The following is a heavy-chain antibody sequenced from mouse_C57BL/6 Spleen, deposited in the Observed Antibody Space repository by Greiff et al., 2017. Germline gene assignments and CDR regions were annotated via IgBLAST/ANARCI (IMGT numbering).Heavy chain of an antibody. V-gene: IGHV1-26*01. D-gene: IGHD2-5*01. Sequence: EVQLQQSGPELVKPGASVKISCKASGYTFTDYYMNWVKQSHGKSLEWIGDINPNNGGTSYNQKFKGKATLTVDKSSSTAYMELRSLTSEDSAVYYCARNPYYSNYGGYIDVWGTGTTVTVSS. CDR3: ARNPYYSNYGGYIDV. J-gene: IGHJ1*03. CDR2: INPNNGGT. CDR1: GYTFTDYY.